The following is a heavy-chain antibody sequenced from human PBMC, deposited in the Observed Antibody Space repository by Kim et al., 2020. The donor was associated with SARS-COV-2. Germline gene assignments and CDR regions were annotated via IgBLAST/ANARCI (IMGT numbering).Heavy chain of an antibody. CDR3: ARYCIGDGCFSRASFAY. D-gene: IGHD2-15*01. J-gene: IGHJ4*02. CDR2: IYYIGTT. Sequence: SETLSLTCTVSGGSISDYYWSWIRQSPRKELEWIGYIYYIGTTSYNPSLRSRVDISLATSKKQFSLKLSSVTAADTAVYYCARYCIGDGCFSRASFAYWGQGTLFPVSS. V-gene: IGHV4-59*01. CDR1: GGSISDYY.